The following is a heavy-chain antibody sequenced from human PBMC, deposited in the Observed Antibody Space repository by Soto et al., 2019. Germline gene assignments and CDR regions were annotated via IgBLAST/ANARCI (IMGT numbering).Heavy chain of an antibody. Sequence: QITLNESGPTVVSPTETLTLTCRFSGFSLTTSGVGVGWIRQSPGKAPEWLALIYWDDERYSASLKSRLTITKDTSKNQVVLTVSDLDPTDTATYYCAHRVLRTVFGLVTTTAIYFDFWGQGTPVAVSS. CDR2: IYWDDE. J-gene: IGHJ4*02. CDR1: GFSLTTSGVG. V-gene: IGHV2-5*02. D-gene: IGHD3-3*01. CDR3: AHRVLRTVFGLVTTTAIYFDF.